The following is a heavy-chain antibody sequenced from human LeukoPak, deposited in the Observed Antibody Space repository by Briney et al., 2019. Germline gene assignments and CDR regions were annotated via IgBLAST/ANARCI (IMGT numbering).Heavy chain of an antibody. Sequence: ASVKVSCKASGYTFTSYDINWVRQATGQGLEWMGWMNPNSGNTGYAQKFQGRVTMTRNTSISTAYMELSSLRSEDTAVYYCARGRRYYGSGDYWGQGTLVTVSS. V-gene: IGHV1-8*01. CDR3: ARGRRYYGSGDY. CDR2: MNPNSGNT. D-gene: IGHD3-10*01. CDR1: GYTFTSYD. J-gene: IGHJ4*02.